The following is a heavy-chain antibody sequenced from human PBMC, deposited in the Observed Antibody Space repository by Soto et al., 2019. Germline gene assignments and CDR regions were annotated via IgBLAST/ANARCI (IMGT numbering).Heavy chain of an antibody. Sequence: ASVKVSCKASGYTFTGYYMHWVRQAPGQGLEWMGWINPNSGGTNYAQKFQGRVTMTRDTSISTAYMELSRLRSDDTAVYYCARDLFSNYVWYYYYGTDVWGQGTTVTVSS. CDR2: INPNSGGT. V-gene: IGHV1-2*02. D-gene: IGHD4-4*01. J-gene: IGHJ6*02. CDR3: ARDLFSNYVWYYYYGTDV. CDR1: GYTFTGYY.